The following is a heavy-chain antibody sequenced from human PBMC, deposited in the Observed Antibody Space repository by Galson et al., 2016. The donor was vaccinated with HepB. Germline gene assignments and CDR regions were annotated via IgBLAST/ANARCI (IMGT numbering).Heavy chain of an antibody. D-gene: IGHD1-26*01. Sequence: SLRLSCAASGFTFTAYGMHWVRQAPGQGLEWLAVISYDGTDKYYADSVQGRFTLSRDNSKNTLFLQMNSLRPEDTAVYYCARGGTRNIGSYWLLDFWGLGTLVTVSS. CDR1: GFTFTAYG. CDR3: ARGGTRNIGSYWLLDF. J-gene: IGHJ4*02. V-gene: IGHV3-30*03. CDR2: ISYDGTDK.